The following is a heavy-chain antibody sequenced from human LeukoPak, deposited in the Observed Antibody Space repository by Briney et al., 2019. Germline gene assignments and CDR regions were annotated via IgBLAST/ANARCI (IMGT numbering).Heavy chain of an antibody. V-gene: IGHV4-59*01. CDR2: LYYSGSI. D-gene: IGHD5-24*01. CDR1: GGSISSYY. Sequence: PSETLSLTCTVSGGSISSYYWSWIRQPPGKGLEWIGYLYYSGSINYNPSLNSRVTISVDTSKHQLSLMLRSVTAADTAIYYCAKAARSRLQLPDAFDIWGQGTMVTVSS. CDR3: AKAARSRLQLPDAFDI. J-gene: IGHJ3*02.